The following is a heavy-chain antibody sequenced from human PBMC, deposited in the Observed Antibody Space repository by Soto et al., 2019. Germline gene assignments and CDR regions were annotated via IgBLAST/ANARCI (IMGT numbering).Heavy chain of an antibody. V-gene: IGHV1-2*04. Sequence: GASVKVSCKASGYTFTRYYMHGVRPAPGQRLEWMGWINPNSGGTNYAQKFQGWVTMTRDTSISTAYMELSRLRSDDTAVYYCARACSGGSCYSLGGLDAFDIWGQGTMVTVSS. J-gene: IGHJ3*02. CDR1: GYTFTRYY. CDR2: INPNSGGT. CDR3: ARACSGGSCYSLGGLDAFDI. D-gene: IGHD2-15*01.